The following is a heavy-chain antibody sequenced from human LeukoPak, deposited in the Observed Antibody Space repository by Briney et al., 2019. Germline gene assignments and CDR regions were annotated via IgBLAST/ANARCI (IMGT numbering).Heavy chain of an antibody. Sequence: SETLSLTCTVSGGSISSYYWSWIRQPPGKGLEWIGYIYYSGSTNYNPSLKSRVTISVDTSKNQFSLKLSSVTAADTAVYYCARSYSGQAFDYWGQGTLVTVSS. J-gene: IGHJ4*02. D-gene: IGHD6-19*01. CDR3: ARSYSGQAFDY. CDR1: GGSISSYY. CDR2: IYYSGST. V-gene: IGHV4-59*01.